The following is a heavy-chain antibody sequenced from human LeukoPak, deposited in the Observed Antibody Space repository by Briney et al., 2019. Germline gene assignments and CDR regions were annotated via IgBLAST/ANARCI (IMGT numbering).Heavy chain of an antibody. D-gene: IGHD6-13*01. J-gene: IGHJ4*02. Sequence: GGSLRLSCAASGFTFSSYAMNWVRHAPGKGLEWVSIISASGCSTYYADSVRRRFTISRDNSKNTLYLQMSTLGAEDTAEYYCLKVEGTYWSSGYAWYFEHRGQGILVTVSS. CDR3: LKVEGTYWSSGYAWYFEH. V-gene: IGHV3-23*01. CDR2: ISASGCST. CDR1: GFTFSSYA.